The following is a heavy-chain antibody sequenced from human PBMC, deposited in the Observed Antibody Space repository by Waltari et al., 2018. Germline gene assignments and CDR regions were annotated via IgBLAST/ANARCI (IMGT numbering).Heavy chain of an antibody. Sequence: QVQLQESGPGLVKPSETLSLTCAVSGYSISSGYYWGWIRQPPGKGLEWIGSIYHSGSTYYNPALKRRVTISVDTPKNQFSLKLSSVTAADTAVYYCARDLSGSYAFYYYYYMDVWGKGTTVTVSS. D-gene: IGHD1-26*01. J-gene: IGHJ6*03. CDR3: ARDLSGSYAFYYYYYMDV. V-gene: IGHV4-38-2*02. CDR1: GYSISSGYY. CDR2: IYHSGST.